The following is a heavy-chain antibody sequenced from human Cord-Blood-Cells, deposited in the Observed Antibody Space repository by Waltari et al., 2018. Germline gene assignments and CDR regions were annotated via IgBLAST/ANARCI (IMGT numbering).Heavy chain of an antibody. CDR2: ISYDGSNK. J-gene: IGHJ1*01. CDR3: ATHRGGAVAAEYFQH. D-gene: IGHD6-19*01. V-gene: IGHV3-30*04. CDR1: GFTFSSYA. Sequence: QVQLVESGGGVVQPGRSLRLSCAASGFTFSSYAMHWVHQAPGKGLEWVAVISYDGSNKYYADSVKGRFTISRDNSKNTLYLQMNSLRAEDTAVYYCATHRGGAVAAEYFQHWGQGTLVTVSS.